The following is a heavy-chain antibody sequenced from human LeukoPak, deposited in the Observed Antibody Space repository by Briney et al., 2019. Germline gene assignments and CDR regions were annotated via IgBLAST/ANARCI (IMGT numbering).Heavy chain of an antibody. CDR3: ARGYYGDYFYYYYYMDV. CDR1: GGSFSSYY. D-gene: IGHD4-17*01. CDR2: ISYSGST. J-gene: IGHJ6*03. V-gene: IGHV4-59*01. Sequence: SETLSLTCTVSGGSFSSYYWSWIRQPPGKGLEWIGCISYSGSTNYNPSLKSRVTISVDTSRNQFSLKLSSVSAADTAVYYCARGYYGDYFYYYYYMDVWGTGTTVTVSS.